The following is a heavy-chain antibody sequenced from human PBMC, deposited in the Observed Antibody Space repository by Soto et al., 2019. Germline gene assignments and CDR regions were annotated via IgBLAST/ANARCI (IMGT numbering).Heavy chain of an antibody. CDR1: GFTVSSNY. CDR3: AKWKYCPSTTCFDY. D-gene: IGHD2-2*01. V-gene: IGHV3-53*01. CDR2: IYSGGST. Sequence: GGSLRLSCAASGFTVSSNYMSWVRQAPGKGLEWVSVIYSGGSTYYADSVKGRFTISTDDSENTLYLQMSSLRAEDTAVYYCAKWKYCPSTTCFDYWGQGAQVTVSS. J-gene: IGHJ4*02.